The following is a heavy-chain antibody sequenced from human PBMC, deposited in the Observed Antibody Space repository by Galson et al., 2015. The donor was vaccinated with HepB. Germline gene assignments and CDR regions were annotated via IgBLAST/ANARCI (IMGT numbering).Heavy chain of an antibody. J-gene: IGHJ6*03. CDR1: GYTFTGYY. Sequence: VKVSCKASGYTFTGYYMHWVRQAPGQGLEWMGWINPNSGGTNYAQKFQGRVTMTRDTSISTAYMELSRLRSDDTAVYYCASGGSVAGSGYYYYMDVWGKGTTVTVSS. V-gene: IGHV1-2*02. CDR3: ASGGSVAGSGYYYYMDV. CDR2: INPNSGGT. D-gene: IGHD6-19*01.